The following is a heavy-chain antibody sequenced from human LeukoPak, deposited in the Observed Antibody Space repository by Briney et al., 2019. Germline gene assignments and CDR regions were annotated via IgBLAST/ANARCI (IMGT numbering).Heavy chain of an antibody. D-gene: IGHD4-17*01. CDR1: GYTFTSFG. Sequence: ASVKVSCKASGYTFTSFGISWVRQAPGQGLEWMGWIGANNGNTNYAQKLQGRVTVTTDTSTSTAYMELRSLRSDDTAVYYSARINAVTTNPGSFDYWGQGTLLTVSS. V-gene: IGHV1-18*01. CDR3: ARINAVTTNPGSFDY. CDR2: IGANNGNT. J-gene: IGHJ4*02.